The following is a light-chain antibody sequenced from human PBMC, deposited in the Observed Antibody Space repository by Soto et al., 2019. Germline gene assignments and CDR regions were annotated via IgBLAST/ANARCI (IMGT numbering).Light chain of an antibody. Sequence: QSVLAQPASGSGSPGHKITISCTGTISDIGRYNLDSWYQQYPGEAPKLVIYDVTKRHSGVSDRFSASKAGNTAYLPISGRQAEDEADYYCCSQAGRGSVLFGGGITLHVL. CDR1: ISDIGRYNL. J-gene: IGLJ2*01. CDR3: CSQAGRGSVL. V-gene: IGLV2-23*02. CDR2: DVT.